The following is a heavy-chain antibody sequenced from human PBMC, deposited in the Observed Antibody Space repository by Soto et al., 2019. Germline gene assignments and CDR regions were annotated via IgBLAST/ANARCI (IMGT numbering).Heavy chain of an antibody. V-gene: IGHV4-34*01. Sequence: QVQLQQWGAGLLKPSETLSLTCAVYGGSFSGYYWSWIRQPPGKGLEWIGEINHSGSTNYNPSLKSRVTISVDESRNQFSLKLSSVTAADTAVYYCARGLIVVVPAAIPSWFDPWGQGTLVTVSS. J-gene: IGHJ5*02. CDR1: GGSFSGYY. D-gene: IGHD2-2*02. CDR3: ARGLIVVVPAAIPSWFDP. CDR2: INHSGST.